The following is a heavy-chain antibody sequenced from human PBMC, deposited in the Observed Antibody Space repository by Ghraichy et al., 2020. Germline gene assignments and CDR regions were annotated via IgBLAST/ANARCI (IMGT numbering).Heavy chain of an antibody. V-gene: IGHV4-59*01. CDR3: ARAGYSSGWYVEAFDI. D-gene: IGHD6-19*01. J-gene: IGHJ3*02. Sequence: SETLSLTCTVSGGSISSYYWSWIRQPPGKGLEWIGYIYYSGSTNYNPSLKSRVTISVDTSKNQFSLKLSSVTAADTAVYYCARAGYSSGWYVEAFDIWGQGTMVTVSS. CDR2: IYYSGST. CDR1: GGSISSYY.